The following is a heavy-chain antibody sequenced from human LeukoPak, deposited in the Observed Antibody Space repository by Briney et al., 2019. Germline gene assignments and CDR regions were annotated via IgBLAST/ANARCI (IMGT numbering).Heavy chain of an antibody. V-gene: IGHV1-69*04. CDR3: AREGCSSPSCYTAWFDP. CDR1: GGTFSSYA. J-gene: IGHJ5*02. Sequence: ASVKVSCKASGGTFSSYAISWVRQAPGQGLEWMGRIIPILGIANYAQKFQGRVTITADKSTSTAYMELSSLRSEDTAVYYCAREGCSSPSCYTAWFDPWGQGTLVTVSS. D-gene: IGHD2-2*02. CDR2: IIPILGIA.